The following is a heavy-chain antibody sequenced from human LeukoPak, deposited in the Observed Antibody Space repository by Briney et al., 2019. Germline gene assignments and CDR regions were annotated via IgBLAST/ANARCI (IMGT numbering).Heavy chain of an antibody. CDR2: ISGSGGST. CDR3: AEDEDSGYDAPDY. D-gene: IGHD5-12*01. Sequence: PGGSLRLSCAASGFTFSSYAMSWVRQAPGKGLEWVSAISGSGGSTYYADSVKGRFTISRDNSKNTLYPQMNSLRAEDTAVYYCAEDEDSGYDAPDYWGQGTLVTVSS. CDR1: GFTFSSYA. V-gene: IGHV3-23*01. J-gene: IGHJ4*02.